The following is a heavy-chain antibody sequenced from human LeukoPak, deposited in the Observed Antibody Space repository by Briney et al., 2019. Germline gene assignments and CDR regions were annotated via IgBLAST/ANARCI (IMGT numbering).Heavy chain of an antibody. J-gene: IGHJ4*02. D-gene: IGHD1-26*01. Sequence: GGSLRLSCAASGFTFTSYSMNWVRQAPGKGLEWVSTISGGGGSTYYADSVKGRFTISRDNSKNTLYLQANSLRAEDTAVYYCAKGGKWDVTPFDYWGQGTLVTVSS. V-gene: IGHV3-23*01. CDR1: GFTFTSYS. CDR2: ISGGGGST. CDR3: AKGGKWDVTPFDY.